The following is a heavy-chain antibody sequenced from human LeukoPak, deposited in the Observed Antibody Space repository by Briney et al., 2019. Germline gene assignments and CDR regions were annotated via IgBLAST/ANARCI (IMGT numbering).Heavy chain of an antibody. D-gene: IGHD2-15*01. J-gene: IGHJ3*02. V-gene: IGHV4-30-2*01. CDR2: INHSGST. Sequence: SQTLSLTCTVSGGSISSGGYYWSWIRQPPGKGLEWIGEINHSGSTNYNPSLKSRVTISVDTSKNQFSLKLSSVTAADTAVYYCARIGIKIRAAGDAFDIWGQGTMVTVSS. CDR1: GGSISSGGYY. CDR3: ARIGIKIRAAGDAFDI.